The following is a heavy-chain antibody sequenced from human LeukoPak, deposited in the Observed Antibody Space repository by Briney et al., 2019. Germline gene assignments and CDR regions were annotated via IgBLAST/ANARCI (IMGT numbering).Heavy chain of an antibody. V-gene: IGHV3-30*18. CDR2: ISYDGSNK. CDR1: GFTFISYG. CDR3: AKGGYSGYESDY. Sequence: GSLRLSCAASGFTFISYGMHWVRQAPGKGLEWVAVISYDGSNKYYADSVKGRSTISRDNSKNTLYLQMNSLRAEDTAVYYCAKGGYSGYESDYWGQGTLVTVSS. D-gene: IGHD5-12*01. J-gene: IGHJ4*02.